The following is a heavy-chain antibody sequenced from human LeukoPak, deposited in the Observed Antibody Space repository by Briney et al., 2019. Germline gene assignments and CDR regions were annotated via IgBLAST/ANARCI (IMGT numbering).Heavy chain of an antibody. D-gene: IGHD3-16*01. CDR3: ARGGGGYLLGLSAGQLWGIDY. J-gene: IGHJ4*02. Sequence: GASVKVSCKASGYTFTNYGISWVRQAPGQGLEWMGWISAYNGNTNYAQKLQGRVTMTIDTSTSTAYMELRSLRSDDTAVYYCARGGGGYLLGLSAGQLWGIDYWGQGTLVTVSS. CDR2: ISAYNGNT. V-gene: IGHV1-18*01. CDR1: GYTFTNYG.